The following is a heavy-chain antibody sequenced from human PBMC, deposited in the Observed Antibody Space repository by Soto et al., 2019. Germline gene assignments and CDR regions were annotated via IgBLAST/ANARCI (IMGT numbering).Heavy chain of an antibody. Sequence: ASVKGSCKASRGTCSSYAISWVRQAPGEGLEWMGGIIPIFGTANYAQKFQGRVTITADESTSTAYMELSSLRSEDTAVYYCARSYGSGSSRYYYYGMDVWGQGTTVTVSS. J-gene: IGHJ6*02. D-gene: IGHD3-10*01. CDR3: ARSYGSGSSRYYYYGMDV. V-gene: IGHV1-69*13. CDR1: RGTCSSYA. CDR2: IIPIFGTA.